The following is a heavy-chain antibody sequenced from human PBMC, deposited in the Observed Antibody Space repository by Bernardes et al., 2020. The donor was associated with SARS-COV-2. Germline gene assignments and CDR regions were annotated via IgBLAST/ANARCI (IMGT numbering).Heavy chain of an antibody. V-gene: IGHV3-11*01. CDR2: ISSSGSTI. J-gene: IGHJ6*02. D-gene: IGHD3-10*01. Sequence: GGSLRLSCAASGFTFSDYYMSWIRQAPGKGLEWVSYISSSGSTIYYADSVKGRFTISRDNSKNTLYLQMNSLRAEDTAVYYCAKDRGITMVRGVITYYYGMDVWGQGTTVTVSS. CDR1: GFTFSDYY. CDR3: AKDRGITMVRGVITYYYGMDV.